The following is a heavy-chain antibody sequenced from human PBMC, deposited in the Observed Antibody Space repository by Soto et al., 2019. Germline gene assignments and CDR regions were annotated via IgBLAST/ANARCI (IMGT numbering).Heavy chain of an antibody. CDR3: ARVEDIVVVPAAFGGAYYFDY. CDR1: GFTFSDYY. J-gene: IGHJ4*02. D-gene: IGHD2-2*01. V-gene: IGHV3-11*01. Sequence: GGSLRLSCAASGFTFSDYYMSWIRQAPGKGLEWVSYISSSGTTIYYADSVKGRFTISRDNSNISLYLQMNSLRAEDTAVYYCARVEDIVVVPAAFGGAYYFDYWGQGTLVTVSS. CDR2: ISSSGTTI.